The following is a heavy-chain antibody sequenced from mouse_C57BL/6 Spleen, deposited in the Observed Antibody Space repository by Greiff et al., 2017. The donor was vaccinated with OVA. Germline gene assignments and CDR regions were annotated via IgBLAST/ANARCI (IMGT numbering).Heavy chain of an antibody. CDR3: ARDYYGSSYYFDY. Sequence: QVQLQQSDAELVKPGASVKISCKVSGYTFTDHPIHWMTQRPEQGLEWIGYINHRDGSTKYNEKFKGKATLTADKSSSTAYMQLNSLTSEDSAVYLCARDYYGSSYYFDYWGQGTTLTVSS. CDR2: INHRDGST. D-gene: IGHD1-1*01. J-gene: IGHJ2*01. CDR1: GYTFTDHP. V-gene: IGHV1-78*01.